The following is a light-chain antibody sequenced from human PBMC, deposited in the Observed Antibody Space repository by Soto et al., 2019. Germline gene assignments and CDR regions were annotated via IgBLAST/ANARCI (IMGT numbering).Light chain of an antibody. Sequence: DIQMTQSPSSVSASVGDRVTITCRASQDVSRWLAWYQQKPGKAPELLIYPASTLQSGVPSRFSGSGSGTDFTLTISSLQPEDFATYYCHQANSFPLTFGGGTKVEIK. CDR1: QDVSRW. J-gene: IGKJ4*01. CDR3: HQANSFPLT. V-gene: IGKV1-12*01. CDR2: PAS.